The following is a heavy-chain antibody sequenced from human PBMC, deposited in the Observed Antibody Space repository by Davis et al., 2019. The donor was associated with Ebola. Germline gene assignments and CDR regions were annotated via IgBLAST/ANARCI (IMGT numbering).Heavy chain of an antibody. CDR1: AYTISSYY. D-gene: IGHD5-18*01. CDR3: ARVMVDRDTAEQKQDY. J-gene: IGHJ4*02. CDR2: INPSGGST. Sequence: ASVQVSCKASAYTISSYYMHWVRQAPGQGLEWTGIINPSGGSTSYAQKFQGRVTMTRDTSTSTVYMEMSSLRSEDTAVYYCARVMVDRDTAEQKQDYRGQGTLVTVSS. V-gene: IGHV1-46*01.